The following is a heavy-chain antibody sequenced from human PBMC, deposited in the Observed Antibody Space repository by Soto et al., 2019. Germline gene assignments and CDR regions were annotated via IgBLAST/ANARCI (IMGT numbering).Heavy chain of an antibody. CDR2: IYTSASI. J-gene: IGHJ6*02. V-gene: IGHV4-4*07. D-gene: IGHD6-19*01. CDR1: GADINTYS. Sequence: PSETLSLTCSVSGADINTYSWPWIRQPAGKGLEWIGRIYTSASINYNPSLKGRVTLSVDTSTNQVSLRLASVTAADTAIYYCSRNQEAGYNFYYGMDGWGQGTTVTVSS. CDR3: SRNQEAGYNFYYGMDG.